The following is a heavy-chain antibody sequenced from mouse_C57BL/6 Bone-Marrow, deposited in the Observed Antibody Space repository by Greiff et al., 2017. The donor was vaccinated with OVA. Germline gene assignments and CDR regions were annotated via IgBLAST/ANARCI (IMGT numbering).Heavy chain of an antibody. CDR2: INPNYGTT. D-gene: IGHD1-1*01. CDR3: ALSYYYGSSFDY. CDR1: GYSFTDYN. J-gene: IGHJ2*01. V-gene: IGHV1-39*01. Sequence: EVKLMESGPELVKPGASVKISCKASGYSFTDYNMNWVKQSNGKSLERIGVINPNYGTTSYNQKFKGKATLTVDQSSSTAYMQLNSLTSEDSAVYYCALSYYYGSSFDYWGQGTTLTVSS.